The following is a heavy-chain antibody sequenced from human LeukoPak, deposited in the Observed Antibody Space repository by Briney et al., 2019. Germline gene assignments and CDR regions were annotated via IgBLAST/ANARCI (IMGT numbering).Heavy chain of an antibody. CDR1: GITFSSYW. V-gene: IGHV3-74*01. Sequence: PGGSLRLSCGASGITFSSYWMHWVRQAPGKGLVWLSRINSDGSSTSYADSVKGRFTISRDNANNTLYLQMNGLRVDDTAVYYCARVSGTDSTGYVQIDLWGQGTLVTVSS. D-gene: IGHD3-22*01. CDR2: INSDGSST. CDR3: ARVSGTDSTGYVQIDL. J-gene: IGHJ4*02.